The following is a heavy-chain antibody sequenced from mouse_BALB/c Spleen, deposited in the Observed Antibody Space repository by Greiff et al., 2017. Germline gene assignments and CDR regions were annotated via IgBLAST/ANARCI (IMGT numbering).Heavy chain of an antibody. V-gene: IGHV5-17*02. Sequence: EVKLMESGGGLVQPGGSLKLSCAASGFTFSSFGMHWVRQAPEKGLEWVAYISSGSSTIYYADTVKGRFTISRDNPKNTLFLQMTSLRSEDTAMYYCARGAQLGREDAMDYWGQGTSVTVSS. D-gene: IGHD4-1*02. J-gene: IGHJ4*01. CDR1: GFTFSSFG. CDR2: ISSGSSTI. CDR3: ARGAQLGREDAMDY.